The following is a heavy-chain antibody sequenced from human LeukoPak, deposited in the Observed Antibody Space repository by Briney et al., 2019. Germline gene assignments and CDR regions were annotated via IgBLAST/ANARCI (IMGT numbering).Heavy chain of an antibody. CDR2: IYSGGST. CDR3: ARGLSSTDYYYYYGMDV. Sequence: GGSLRLSRAASGFTVSSNYMSWVRQAPGKGLEWVSVIYSGGSTHYADSVKGRFTISRHNSKNTLYLQMNSLRAEDTAVYYCARGLSSTDYYYYYGMDVWGQGTTVTVSS. D-gene: IGHD2-2*01. J-gene: IGHJ6*02. CDR1: GFTVSSNY. V-gene: IGHV3-53*04.